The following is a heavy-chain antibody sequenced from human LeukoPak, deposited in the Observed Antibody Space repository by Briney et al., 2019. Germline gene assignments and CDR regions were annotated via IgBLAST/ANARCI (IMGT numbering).Heavy chain of an antibody. V-gene: IGHV4-59*01. J-gene: IGHJ6*03. CDR3: ARVDTAMASRRPANYYYYYMDV. Sequence: SETLSLTCTVSGGSISSYYWSWIRQPPGKGLEWIGYIYYSGSTNYNPSLKSRVTISVDTSKNQFSLKLSSVTAADTAVYYCARVDTAMASRRPANYYYYYMDVWGKGATVTVSS. CDR1: GGSISSYY. CDR2: IYYSGST. D-gene: IGHD5-18*01.